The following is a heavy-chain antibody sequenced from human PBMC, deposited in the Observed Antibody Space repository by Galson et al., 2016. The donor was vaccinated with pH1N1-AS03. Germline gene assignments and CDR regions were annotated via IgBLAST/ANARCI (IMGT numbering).Heavy chain of an antibody. Sequence: SVKVSCKAFGGTFGNYAISWVRQAPGQGLEWMGGISPIFDRVNYAQKFQGRVTITADVFTKTAYMELTSLRSEDTAVYYCARASDREILYYYYGMDVWGQGTTVTVSS. V-gene: IGHV1-69*13. J-gene: IGHJ6*02. CDR1: GGTFGNYA. D-gene: IGHD2/OR15-2a*01. CDR2: ISPIFDRV. CDR3: ARASDREILYYYYGMDV.